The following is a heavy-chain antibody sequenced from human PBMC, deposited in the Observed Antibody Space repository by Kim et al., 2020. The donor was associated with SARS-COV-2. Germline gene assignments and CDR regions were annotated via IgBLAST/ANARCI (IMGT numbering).Heavy chain of an antibody. D-gene: IGHD6-13*01. J-gene: IGHJ4*02. Sequence: GGSLRLSCATSGFTFGSFVMNWVRQAPGKGLEWVSGVGGSGRNTYYADSVKGRFTISRDNSKSTLFLEMNSMRAEDTAVFCCAKSVGGAAAFDYWGQGT. CDR1: GFTFGSFV. CDR3: AKSVGGAAAFDY. CDR2: VGGSGRNT. V-gene: IGHV3-23*01.